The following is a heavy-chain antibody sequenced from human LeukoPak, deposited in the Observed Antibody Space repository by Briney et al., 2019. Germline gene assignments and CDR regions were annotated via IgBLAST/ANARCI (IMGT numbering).Heavy chain of an antibody. D-gene: IGHD3-16*01. V-gene: IGHV3-23*01. Sequence: PGGSLRLSCAASGFTFNNYAMNWVRQAPGKGLEWVSSISGSGGNTYYADSVKGRFTISRDNSKNTLYLQMNSLRAEDTAVYYCARDLGEWDFDYWGQGTLVTVSS. J-gene: IGHJ4*02. CDR1: GFTFNNYA. CDR3: ARDLGEWDFDY. CDR2: ISGSGGNT.